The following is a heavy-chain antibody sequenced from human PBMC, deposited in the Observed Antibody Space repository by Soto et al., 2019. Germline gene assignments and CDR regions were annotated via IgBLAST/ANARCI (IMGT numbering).Heavy chain of an antibody. J-gene: IGHJ6*02. Sequence: QVQLQESGPGLVKPSETLSLTCTVSGDSISTYYWSWIRQPPGKGLEWIGYIYYSGSTNYNPSLKSRVPISVDTSKNQFSLKLSSVTAADTAVYYCERFRWGSPYGMDVWGQGTTVTVFS. CDR1: GDSISTYY. CDR3: ERFRWGSPYGMDV. CDR2: IYYSGST. V-gene: IGHV4-59*01. D-gene: IGHD2-21*01.